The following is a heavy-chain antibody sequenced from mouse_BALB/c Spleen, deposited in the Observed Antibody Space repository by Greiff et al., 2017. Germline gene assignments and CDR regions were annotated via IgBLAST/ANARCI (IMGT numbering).Heavy chain of an antibody. D-gene: IGHD2-10*02. CDR2: INSNGGST. Sequence: EVQGVESGGGLVKLGGSLKLSCAASGFTFSSYYMSWVRQTPEKRLELVAAINSNGGSTYYPDTVKGRFTISRDNAKNTLYLQMSSLKSEDTALYYCARQEYGKGLAYWGQGTLVTVSA. CDR1: GFTFSSYY. V-gene: IGHV5-6-2*01. CDR3: ARQEYGKGLAY. J-gene: IGHJ3*01.